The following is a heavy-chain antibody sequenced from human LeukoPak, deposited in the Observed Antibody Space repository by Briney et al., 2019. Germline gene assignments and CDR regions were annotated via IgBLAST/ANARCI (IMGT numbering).Heavy chain of an antibody. D-gene: IGHD6-6*01. CDR1: GGTFSSYA. CDR3: ARGSAMAQKQLVRHFDS. J-gene: IGHJ4*02. CDR2: IIPIFGTA. V-gene: IGHV1-69*13. Sequence: ASVKVSCKASGGTFSSYAISWVRQAPGQGLEWMGGIIPIFGTANYAQRFQGRVTITADESTSTAYMELSSLRSEDTAVYYCARGSAMAQKQLVRHFDSWGQGTLVIVSS.